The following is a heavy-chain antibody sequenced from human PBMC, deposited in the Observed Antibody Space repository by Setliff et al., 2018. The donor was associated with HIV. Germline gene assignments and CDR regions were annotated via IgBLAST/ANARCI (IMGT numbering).Heavy chain of an antibody. CDR1: GYTFTSYG. Sequence: ASVKVSCKASGYTFTSYGISWVRQAPGQGLEWMGWISAYNGNTNYAQKLQGRVTMTTDTSTSTAYMELRSLRAEDTAVYYCATRVTDDDFYYYYNGMDVWGQGTTVTVSS. CDR3: ATRVTDDDFYYYYNGMDV. J-gene: IGHJ6*02. CDR2: ISAYNGNT. D-gene: IGHD1-1*01. V-gene: IGHV1-18*01.